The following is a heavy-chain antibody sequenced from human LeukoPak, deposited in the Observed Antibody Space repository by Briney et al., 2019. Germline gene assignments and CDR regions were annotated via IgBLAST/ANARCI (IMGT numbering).Heavy chain of an antibody. Sequence: SETLSLTCTVSGGSISSSSYYWGWIRQPPGKGLEWIGSIYYSGSTYYNPSLKSRVTISVDTSKNQFSLKVSSVTAADTAVYYCARDGGYSYGYPLDYWGQGTLVTVSS. D-gene: IGHD5-18*01. V-gene: IGHV4-39*07. J-gene: IGHJ4*02. CDR2: IYYSGST. CDR3: ARDGGYSYGYPLDY. CDR1: GGSISSSSYY.